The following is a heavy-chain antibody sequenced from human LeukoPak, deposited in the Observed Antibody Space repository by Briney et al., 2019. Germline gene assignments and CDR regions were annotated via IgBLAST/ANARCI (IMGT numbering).Heavy chain of an antibody. CDR3: ARGRAGYSSSSGSTLKYYYYYGTDV. CDR1: GFTFSSYS. Sequence: GGSLRLSCAASGFTFSSYSMNWVRQAPGKGLEWVSSISSSSSYIYYADSVKGRFTISRDNAKNSLYLQMNSLRAEDTAVYYCARGRAGYSSSSGSTLKYYYYYGTDVWGQGTTVTVSS. D-gene: IGHD6-13*01. J-gene: IGHJ6*02. CDR2: ISSSSSYI. V-gene: IGHV3-21*01.